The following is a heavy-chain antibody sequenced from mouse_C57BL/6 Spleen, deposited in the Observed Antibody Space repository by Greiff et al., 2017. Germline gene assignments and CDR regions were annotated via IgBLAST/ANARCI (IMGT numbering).Heavy chain of an antibody. Sequence: EVKLQESGAELVKPGASVKLSCTASCFNIKDYYMHWVKQRTQQGLEWIGRIDPEDGETKYAPKFQGKATITADTSSNTAYLQLSSLTSEDTAVYYCAHYYGSSYGFSNWGQEGLATAFA. CDR3: AHYYGSSYGFSN. D-gene: IGHD1-1*01. CDR2: IDPEDGET. CDR1: CFNIKDYY. J-gene: IGHJ3*01. V-gene: IGHV14-2*01.